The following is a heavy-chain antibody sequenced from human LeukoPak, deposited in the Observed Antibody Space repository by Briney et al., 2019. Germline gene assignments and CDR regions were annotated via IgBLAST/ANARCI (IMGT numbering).Heavy chain of an antibody. D-gene: IGHD3-22*01. CDR3: ARGYYYDSSGYYPYYFDY. J-gene: IGHJ4*02. CDR1: GGSFSGYY. V-gene: IGHV4-34*01. Sequence: ASETLSLTCAVYGGSFSGYYWSWIRQPPGKGLEWIGEINHSGSTNYNLSLKSRVTISVDTSKNQFSLKLSSVTAADTAVYYCARGYYYDSSGYYPYYFDYWGQGTLVTVSS. CDR2: INHSGST.